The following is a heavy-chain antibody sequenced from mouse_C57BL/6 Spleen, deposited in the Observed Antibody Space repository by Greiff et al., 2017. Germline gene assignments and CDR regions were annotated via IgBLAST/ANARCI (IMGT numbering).Heavy chain of an antibody. CDR1: GFSLTSYG. Sequence: VKLMESGPGLVQPSQSLSITCTVSGFSLTSYGVHWVRQSPGKGLEWLGVIWRGGSTDYNAAFMSRLSITKDNSKSQVFFKMNSVQADDTAIYYCAKNSHITTVVGGYFDVWGTGTTVTVSS. J-gene: IGHJ1*03. D-gene: IGHD1-1*01. CDR2: IWRGGST. CDR3: AKNSHITTVVGGYFDV. V-gene: IGHV2-5*01.